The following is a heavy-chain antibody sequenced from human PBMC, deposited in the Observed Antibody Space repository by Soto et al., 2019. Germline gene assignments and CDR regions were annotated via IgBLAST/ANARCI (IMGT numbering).Heavy chain of an antibody. CDR3: ARGSVAVAGDFDY. Sequence: SETLSLTCTVSGGSISSYYWSWIRQPPGKGLEWIGYIYYSGSTNYNPSLKSRVTISVDTSKNQFSLKLSSVTAADTAVYYCARGSVAVAGDFDYWGQGTLVTVSS. D-gene: IGHD6-19*01. J-gene: IGHJ4*02. V-gene: IGHV4-59*01. CDR2: IYYSGST. CDR1: GGSISSYY.